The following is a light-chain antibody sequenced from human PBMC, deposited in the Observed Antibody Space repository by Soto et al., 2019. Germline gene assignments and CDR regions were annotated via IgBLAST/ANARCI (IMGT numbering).Light chain of an antibody. Sequence: DIVMTQSPLSLPVTPGEPASISCRSSQSLLHSNGYNYLDWYLQKPWQSPQLLIYLCSNRSSGVPDRFSGSGSGTDFTLKISRVEAEDVGVYYCMQALQTPYTFGQGTKLEIK. CDR1: QSLLHSNGYNY. V-gene: IGKV2-28*01. CDR2: LCS. CDR3: MQALQTPYT. J-gene: IGKJ2*01.